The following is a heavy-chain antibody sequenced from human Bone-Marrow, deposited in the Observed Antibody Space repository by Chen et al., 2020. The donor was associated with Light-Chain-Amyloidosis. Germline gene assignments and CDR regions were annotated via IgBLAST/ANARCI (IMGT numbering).Heavy chain of an antibody. D-gene: IGHD3-10*01. J-gene: IGHJ4*02. CDR1: GFDFADSA. CDR2: ISRDTGRT. Sequence: EVQLVESGGGLVQPGGSLRLSCSASGFDFADSAMHWVRQAPGRGLQCVSGISRDTGRTYYADSVRGRFTVSRDNGKTSLFLEMNGLRPDDTALYFCAKGFGSGTYSSPGDYWGQGIMVNVSS. CDR3: AKGFGSGTYSSPGDY. V-gene: IGHV3-9*01.